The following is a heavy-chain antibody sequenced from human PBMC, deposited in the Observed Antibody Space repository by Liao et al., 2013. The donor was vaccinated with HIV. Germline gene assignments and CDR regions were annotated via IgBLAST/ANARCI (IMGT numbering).Heavy chain of an antibody. V-gene: IGHV4-59*11. CDR3: AGRGSSWYGEYFHH. CDR2: IFYSGTT. J-gene: IGHJ1*01. CDR1: GDSLSDHY. Sequence: QVQLQESGPGLVKPSETLSLTCTVSGDSLSDHYWIWIRQPPGKRMEWIGYIFYSGTTNYNPSLKSRLTISVDTSKNQFSLRLTSVTPADTAVYYCAGRGSSWYGEYFHHWGQGTLVTVSA. D-gene: IGHD6-13*01.